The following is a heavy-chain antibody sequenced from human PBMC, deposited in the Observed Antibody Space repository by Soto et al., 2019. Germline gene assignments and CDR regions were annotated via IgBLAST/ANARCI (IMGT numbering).Heavy chain of an antibody. Sequence: GGSLRLSCAASGFTFSSYSMNWVRQAPGKGLEWVSSISSSSSYIYYADSVKGRFTISRDNAKNSLYLQMNSLRAENTAVYYCARDQPGYSYGYGLGYWGQGTLVTVSS. D-gene: IGHD5-18*01. CDR3: ARDQPGYSYGYGLGY. CDR2: ISSSSSYI. CDR1: GFTFSSYS. J-gene: IGHJ4*02. V-gene: IGHV3-21*01.